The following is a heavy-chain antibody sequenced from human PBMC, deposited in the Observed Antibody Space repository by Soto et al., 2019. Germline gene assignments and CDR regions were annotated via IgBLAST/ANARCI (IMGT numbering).Heavy chain of an antibody. Sequence: GESLKISCKVSGYSFTNYWIGWVRQMPGKGLEWMGIIYPGDSDTRYRPSFQGQVTVPADKSISTAYLQWSSLKASDTAMYYCARSRITGSTWSFDYWGQGTLVTVSS. J-gene: IGHJ4*02. CDR3: ARSRITGSTWSFDY. CDR2: IYPGDSDT. D-gene: IGHD1-20*01. CDR1: GYSFTNYW. V-gene: IGHV5-51*01.